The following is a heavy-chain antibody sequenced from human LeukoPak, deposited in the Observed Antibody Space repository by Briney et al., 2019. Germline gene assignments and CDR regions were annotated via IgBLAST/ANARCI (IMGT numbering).Heavy chain of an antibody. CDR1: GGSIRSNY. Sequence: SDTLSLTCTVSGGSIRSNYWNWIRQSPGKGLEWIGYIHNSGNTNQNPSLNSRVTISVDTSKNQFSLKLSTVTAADTAVYYCARGGGCTSTSCDLDHWGQGILVTVSS. CDR2: IHNSGNT. D-gene: IGHD2-2*01. CDR3: ARGGGCTSTSCDLDH. V-gene: IGHV4-59*01. J-gene: IGHJ4*02.